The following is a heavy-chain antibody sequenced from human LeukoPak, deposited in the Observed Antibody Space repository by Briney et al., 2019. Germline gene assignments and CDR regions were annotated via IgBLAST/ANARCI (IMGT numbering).Heavy chain of an antibody. CDR3: ARVFDS. CDR1: GVTVYTSDYY. Sequence: PSETLSLTCTVSGVTVYTSDYYWGWVRQPPGKGPEWIGDIFYTGKTNYNPSLKSRVSISIDTSKNQFSLKLTSVTAADTAVYSCARVFDSWGRGTLVTVSS. J-gene: IGHJ4*02. V-gene: IGHV4-39*07. CDR2: IFYTGKT.